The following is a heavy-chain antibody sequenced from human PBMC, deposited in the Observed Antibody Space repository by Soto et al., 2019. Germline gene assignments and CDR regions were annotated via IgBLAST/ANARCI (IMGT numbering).Heavy chain of an antibody. Sequence: QVQLVQSGAEVKKPGSSVKVSCKASGGTFSSYAISWVRQAPGQGLEWMGGIIPIFGTANYAQKFQGRVTITADESTSTAYMELSSLRSEDTAVYYCARAPRPYYYDSSGYYQGYYYGMDVWGQGTTVTVSS. CDR3: ARAPRPYYYDSSGYYQGYYYGMDV. J-gene: IGHJ6*02. CDR1: GGTFSSYA. D-gene: IGHD3-22*01. CDR2: IIPIFGTA. V-gene: IGHV1-69*01.